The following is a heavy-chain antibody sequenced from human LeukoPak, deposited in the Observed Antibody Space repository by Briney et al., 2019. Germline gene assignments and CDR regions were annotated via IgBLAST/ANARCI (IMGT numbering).Heavy chain of an antibody. Sequence: PSETLSLTCAVYGGSFSGYYWSWIRQPPGKGLEWIGEINHSGSTNYNPSLKSRVTISVDTSKNQFSLKLSSVTAADTAVYYCARDHHRRLYDSQARDTFDIWGQGTMVTVSS. CDR2: INHSGST. J-gene: IGHJ3*02. D-gene: IGHD3-22*01. CDR1: GGSFSGYY. V-gene: IGHV4-34*01. CDR3: ARDHHRRLYDSQARDTFDI.